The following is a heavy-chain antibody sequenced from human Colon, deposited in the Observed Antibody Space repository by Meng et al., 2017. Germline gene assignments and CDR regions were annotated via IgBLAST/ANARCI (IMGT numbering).Heavy chain of an antibody. CDR3: GRVSAVAGSTPVDY. CDR1: GYSISSGYY. Sequence: SQTLSLTCAVSGYSISSGYYWCWIRLPPGKGLEWIGTVYHRGSTNYNPSRKSRVTISADLPSNHFSLSLTAVTAADTALYYCGRVSAVAGSTPVDYWGHGILVTVSS. V-gene: IGHV4-38-2*01. D-gene: IGHD6-19*01. CDR2: VYHRGST. J-gene: IGHJ4*01.